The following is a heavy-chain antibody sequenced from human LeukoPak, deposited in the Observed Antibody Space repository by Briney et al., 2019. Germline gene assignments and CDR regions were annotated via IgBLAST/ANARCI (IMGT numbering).Heavy chain of an antibody. V-gene: IGHV4-59*08. J-gene: IGHJ5*02. D-gene: IGHD3-10*01. CDR2: IYHSGST. CDR3: ARHHFGSGSWLFDL. Sequence: SETLSLTCSVSGGSISKYYWSWIRQPPGKGPEWIGYIYHSGSTNCNPSLNSRVTISVDTSRNQFSLKLSSVTAADTAVYYCARHHFGSGSWLFDLWGQGILVTVSS. CDR1: GGSISKYY.